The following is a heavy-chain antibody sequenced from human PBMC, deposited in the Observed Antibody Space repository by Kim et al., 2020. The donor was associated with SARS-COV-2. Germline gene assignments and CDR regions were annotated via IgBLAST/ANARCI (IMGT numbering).Heavy chain of an antibody. Sequence: TTSNPPPKSRFTISVDTSKNQFSLKLGSVTAADTAVYYCARTGAARWFDPWGQGTLVTVSS. CDR3: ARTGAARWFDP. J-gene: IGHJ5*02. CDR2: T. D-gene: IGHD5-18*01. V-gene: IGHV4-34*01.